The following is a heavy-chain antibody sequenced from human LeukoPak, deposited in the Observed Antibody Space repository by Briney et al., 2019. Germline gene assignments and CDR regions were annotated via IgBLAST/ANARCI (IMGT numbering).Heavy chain of an antibody. CDR2: ISAYNGNT. Sequence: ASVKVSCKASGYTFTSYGISWVRQAPGQGLEWMGWISAYNGNTNYAQKLQGRVTMTTDTSTSTAYMELRSLRSDDTAVYYCARGATTVAGTAPYYYYYMDVWGKGTTVTVSS. CDR3: ARGATTVAGTAPYYYYYMDV. J-gene: IGHJ6*03. CDR1: GYTFTSYG. D-gene: IGHD6-19*01. V-gene: IGHV1-18*01.